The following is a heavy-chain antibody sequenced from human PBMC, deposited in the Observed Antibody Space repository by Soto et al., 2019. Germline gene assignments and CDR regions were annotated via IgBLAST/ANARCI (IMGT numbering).Heavy chain of an antibody. CDR2: IIPILGIA. Sequence: QVQLVQSGAEVKKPGSSVKVSCKASGGTFSSYTISWVRQAPGQGLEWMGRIIPILGIAKYAQKFQGRVTITAHKSTSTDYMELSSLRSEDTLVYCCARGGVAVAGLDYWGQGTLVTVSS. CDR3: ARGGVAVAGLDY. J-gene: IGHJ4*02. V-gene: IGHV1-69*02. CDR1: GGTFSSYT. D-gene: IGHD6-19*01.